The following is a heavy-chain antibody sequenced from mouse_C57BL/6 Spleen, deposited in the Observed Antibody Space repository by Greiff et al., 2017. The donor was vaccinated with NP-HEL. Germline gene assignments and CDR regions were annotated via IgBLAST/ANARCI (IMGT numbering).Heavy chain of an antibody. CDR1: GYSITSGYY. D-gene: IGHD2-4*01. CDR3: ARVHDDYEDAMDY. J-gene: IGHJ4*01. CDR2: ISYDGSN. V-gene: IGHV3-6*01. Sequence: EVQLQQSGPGLVKPSQSLSLTCSVTGYSITSGYYWNWIRQFPGNKLEWMGYISYDGSNNYNPSLKNRISITRDTSKNQFFLKLNSVTTEDTATDYCARVHDDYEDAMDYWGQGTSVTVSS.